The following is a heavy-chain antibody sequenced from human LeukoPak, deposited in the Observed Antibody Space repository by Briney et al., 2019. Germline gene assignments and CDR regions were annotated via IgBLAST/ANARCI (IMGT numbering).Heavy chain of an antibody. CDR2: IYPGDSDT. Sequence: GESLKISCKGSGYTFTSYWIGWVRQMPGKGLEWMGIIYPGDSDTRYSPSSQGQVTISADKPISTAYLQWSSLKASDTAIYYCARRGRDGYNYDAFDIWGQGTMVTVSS. D-gene: IGHD5-24*01. V-gene: IGHV5-51*01. CDR1: GYTFTSYW. CDR3: ARRGRDGYNYDAFDI. J-gene: IGHJ3*02.